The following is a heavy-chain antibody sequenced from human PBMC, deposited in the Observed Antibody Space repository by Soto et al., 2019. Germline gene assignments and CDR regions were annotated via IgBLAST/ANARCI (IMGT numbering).Heavy chain of an antibody. CDR2: ISGTGAST. Sequence: LRLSCAASGFTFSSHAMSWVRQAPGKGLEWVSAISGTGASTYYADSVKGRFTISRDNSKNTIYLEMNSLRGEDTAVYYCAKDRVVVVTSASDYWGQGTPVTV. CDR1: GFTFSSHA. CDR3: AKDRVVVVTSASDY. D-gene: IGHD2-15*01. J-gene: IGHJ4*02. V-gene: IGHV3-23*01.